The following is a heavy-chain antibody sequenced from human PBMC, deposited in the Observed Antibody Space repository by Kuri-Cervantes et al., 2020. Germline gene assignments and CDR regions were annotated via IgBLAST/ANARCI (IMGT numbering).Heavy chain of an antibody. J-gene: IGHJ4*02. V-gene: IGHV4-38-2*01. Sequence: GSLRLSCAVSGYSISSGYYWGWIRQPPGKGLEWIGEINHSGSTNYNPSLKSRVTISVDTSKNQFSLKLSSATAADTAVYYCARGRQNYYGSGSYYPFDYWGQGTLVTVSS. CDR3: ARGRQNYYGSGSYYPFDY. CDR2: INHSGST. CDR1: GYSISSGYY. D-gene: IGHD3-10*01.